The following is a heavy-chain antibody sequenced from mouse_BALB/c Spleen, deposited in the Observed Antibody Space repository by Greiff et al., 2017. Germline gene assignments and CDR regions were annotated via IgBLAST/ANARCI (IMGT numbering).Heavy chain of an antibody. CDR2: ISSGGSYT. CDR3: ARHSDYDDGNFDY. J-gene: IGHJ2*01. Sequence: EVQLVESGGGLVKPGGSLKLSCAASGFTFSSYAMSWVRQTPEKRLEWVATISSGGSYTYYPDSVKGRFTISRDNAKNTLYLQMSSLRSEDTAMYYCARHSDYDDGNFDYWGQGTTLTVSS. D-gene: IGHD2-4*01. V-gene: IGHV5-9-3*01. CDR1: GFTFSSYA.